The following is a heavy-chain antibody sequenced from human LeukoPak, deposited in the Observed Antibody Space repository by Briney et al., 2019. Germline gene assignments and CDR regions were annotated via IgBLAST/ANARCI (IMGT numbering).Heavy chain of an antibody. CDR3: ASANYYYYYYMDV. CDR2: IYYSGST. Sequence: PSETLSLTCTVSGVSLSPFYWSWIRQPPGKGLEWIGYIYYSGSTNYNPSLKSRVTISVDTSKNQFSLKLSSVTAADTAVYYCASANYYYYYYMDVWGKGTTVTVSS. J-gene: IGHJ6*03. CDR1: GVSLSPFY. V-gene: IGHV4-59*01.